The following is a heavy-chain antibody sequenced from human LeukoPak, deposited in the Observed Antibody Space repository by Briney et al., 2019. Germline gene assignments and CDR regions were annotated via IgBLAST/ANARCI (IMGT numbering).Heavy chain of an antibody. CDR3: ARGRGRIAVAPGHHGMDV. CDR2: IWYDGSNK. Sequence: GRSLRLSCAASGFTFSSYGMHWVRQAPGKGLEWVAVIWYDGSNKYYADSVKGRFTISRDNSKNTLYLQMNSLRAEDTAVYYCARGRGRIAVAPGHHGMDVWGQGTTVTVSS. D-gene: IGHD6-19*01. V-gene: IGHV3-33*01. J-gene: IGHJ6*02. CDR1: GFTFSSYG.